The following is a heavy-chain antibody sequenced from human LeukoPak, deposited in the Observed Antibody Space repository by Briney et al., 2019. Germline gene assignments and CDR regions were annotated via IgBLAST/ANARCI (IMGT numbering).Heavy chain of an antibody. CDR2: ISGSGGST. CDR3: AKEGKTRNWNYFQAKPVY. J-gene: IGHJ4*02. V-gene: IGHV3-23*01. Sequence: GGSLRLSCAASGFTFSGSAMNWVRQAPGKGLEWVSGISGSGGSTFYADSVKGRFTISRDNSKNTLFLQMNSLRVEDTAIYYCAKEGKTRNWNYFQAKPVYWGQGALVTVSS. CDR1: GFTFSGSA. D-gene: IGHD1-7*01.